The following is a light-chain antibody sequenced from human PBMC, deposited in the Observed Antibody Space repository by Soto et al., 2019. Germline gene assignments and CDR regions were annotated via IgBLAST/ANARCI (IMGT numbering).Light chain of an antibody. CDR3: AAWDDSLSGHYV. CDR2: SNN. Sequence: QSLLTQPPSASGTPGPSVTISCSGSSSNIGSNYVYWYQQLPGTAPKLLIYSNNQRPSGVPDRFSGSKSGTSASLAISGLRSEDEADYYCAAWDDSLSGHYVFGAGTKVTVL. J-gene: IGLJ1*01. V-gene: IGLV1-47*02. CDR1: SSNIGSNY.